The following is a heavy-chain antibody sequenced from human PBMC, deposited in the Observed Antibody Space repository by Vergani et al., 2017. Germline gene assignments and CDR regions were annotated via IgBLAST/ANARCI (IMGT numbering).Heavy chain of an antibody. D-gene: IGHD2-2*01. CDR2: TRNKANSYTT. J-gene: IGHJ3*02. V-gene: IGHV3-72*01. CDR1: GFTLSNYA. CDR3: ARLGYCSSTTCRQAFDI. Sequence: EVQLLESGGGLVQPWGSLRLSCAASGFTLSNYAMSWVRQAPGKGLEWVGRTRNKANSYTTEYAASVKGRFTISRDDSKNSLYLQMNSLKIEDTAVYYCARLGYCSSTTCRQAFDIWGQGTMVTVS.